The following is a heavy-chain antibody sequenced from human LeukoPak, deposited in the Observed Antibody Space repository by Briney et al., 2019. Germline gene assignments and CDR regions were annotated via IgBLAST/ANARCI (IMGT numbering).Heavy chain of an antibody. CDR2: ISGGGVSK. J-gene: IGHJ4*02. V-gene: IGHV3-23*01. D-gene: IGHD3-22*01. Sequence: GGSLRLSCAASGFTFGSYAMSRVPQAPGKGLEWVAAISGGGVSKTYAKSMTARFTIPRDNSKNTLYLQMNSLRAEDTAVYSCAKDGAYYDSSGYHSYFDYWGQGTLVTVSS. CDR3: AKDGAYYDSSGYHSYFDY. CDR1: GFTFGSYA.